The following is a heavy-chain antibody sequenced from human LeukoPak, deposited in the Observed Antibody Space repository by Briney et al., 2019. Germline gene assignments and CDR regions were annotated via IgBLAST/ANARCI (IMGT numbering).Heavy chain of an antibody. V-gene: IGHV4-59*08. CDR3: ARRVGSAWDFDD. J-gene: IGHJ4*02. CDR1: CGSISSSY. D-gene: IGHD6-19*01. CDR2: IYYGGYT. Sequence: SEPLSLTCTASCGSISSSYRRWLRQPRGRGEEWVGNIYYGGYTNYSPSLKGRVSISVDTSKSQFYLQMTSVAAADTAVYYCARRVGSAWDFDDWGQGTLVTVSS.